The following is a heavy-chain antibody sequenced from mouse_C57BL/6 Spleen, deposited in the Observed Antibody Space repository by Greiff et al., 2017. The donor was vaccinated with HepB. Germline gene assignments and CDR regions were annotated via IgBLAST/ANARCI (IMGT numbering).Heavy chain of an antibody. CDR3: ARRGSTKGGGTFDY. CDR2: ISRGGSYT. V-gene: IGHV5-6*01. J-gene: IGHJ2*01. D-gene: IGHD2-14*01. Sequence: EVQLLESGADLVKPGASLQLSCAASGFTFSSYGMSWVRQTPDQRLEWVATISRGGSYTDYPDSVKGRYTISRDKAKNTPYLQMSRLKSEDTAMYDGARRGSTKGGGTFDYWGQGTTLTVSA. CDR1: GFTFSSYG.